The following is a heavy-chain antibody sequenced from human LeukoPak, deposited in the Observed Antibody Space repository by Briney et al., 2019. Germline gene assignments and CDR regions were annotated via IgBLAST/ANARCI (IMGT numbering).Heavy chain of an antibody. J-gene: IGHJ3*02. CDR2: ISSSGSTI. CDR1: GFTFSDYY. Sequence: GGSLRLSCAASGFTFSDYYMSWIRQAPGKGLEWVSYISSSGSTIYYADSVKGRFTISRDNAKNSLYLQMNSLRAEDTAVYYCARDREWELPADAFDIWSQGTMVTVSS. D-gene: IGHD1-26*01. V-gene: IGHV3-11*04. CDR3: ARDREWELPADAFDI.